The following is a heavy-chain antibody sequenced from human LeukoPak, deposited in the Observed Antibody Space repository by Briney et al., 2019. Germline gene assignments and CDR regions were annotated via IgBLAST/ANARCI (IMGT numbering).Heavy chain of an antibody. Sequence: GGSLRLSCAASGFTFGSYAMNWVRQAPGKGLEWVSSISSGSSFIYYADSVRGRFTIARDNAKNSLYLQMNSLRPEDTAIYYCVRDQGGERWFDPWGQGTLVTVSS. V-gene: IGHV3-21*01. CDR3: VRDQGGERWFDP. D-gene: IGHD3-16*01. CDR2: ISSGSSFI. J-gene: IGHJ5*02. CDR1: GFTFGSYA.